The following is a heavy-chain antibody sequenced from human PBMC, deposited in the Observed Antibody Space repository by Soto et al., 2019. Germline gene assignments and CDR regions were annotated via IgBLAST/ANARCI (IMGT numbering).Heavy chain of an antibody. CDR2: IYYSGST. CDR1: GGSISSGGYY. D-gene: IGHD5-18*01. Sequence: QVQLQESGPGLVKPSQTLSLTCTVSGGSISSGGYYWSWIRQHPGKGLEWIGYIYYSGSTYYNPSLKSRVNIPVDTSKNQFSLKLSSVTAADTAVYYCARDPERGYSYGPQGYYYYGMDVWGQGTTVTVSS. CDR3: ARDPERGYSYGPQGYYYYGMDV. V-gene: IGHV4-31*03. J-gene: IGHJ6*02.